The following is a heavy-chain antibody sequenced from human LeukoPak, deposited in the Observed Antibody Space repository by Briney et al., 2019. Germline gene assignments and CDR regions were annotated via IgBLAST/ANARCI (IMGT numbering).Heavy chain of an antibody. CDR2: IKTDGRTT. Sequence: GGSLRLSCAASGMTFSNHWMHWVRQAPGKGLVWVSPIKTDGRTTIYADSVKGRFTVSRDNSRSTLYLQMNGLRAEDTAVYYCAKDKVPDGRWEVDYWGLGTPVIVSS. V-gene: IGHV3-74*01. CDR1: GMTFSNHW. CDR3: AKDKVPDGRWEVDY. D-gene: IGHD1-26*01. J-gene: IGHJ4*02.